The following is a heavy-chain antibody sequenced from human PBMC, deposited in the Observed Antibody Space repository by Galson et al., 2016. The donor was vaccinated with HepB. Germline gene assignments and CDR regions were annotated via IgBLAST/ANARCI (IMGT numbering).Heavy chain of an antibody. CDR3: ARDALGTWDLTT. CDR2: ISGGRETA. V-gene: IGHV3-48*03. CDR1: GFSFRNYE. D-gene: IGHD1-26*01. J-gene: IGHJ1*01. Sequence: SLRLSCAASGFSFRNYEMNWVRQAPGKGLEWVGYISGGRETAYYADSVRGRFTIARDNARDSVFLQMTSLRVEDTARYYCARDALGTWDLTTWGQGTLVSVSS.